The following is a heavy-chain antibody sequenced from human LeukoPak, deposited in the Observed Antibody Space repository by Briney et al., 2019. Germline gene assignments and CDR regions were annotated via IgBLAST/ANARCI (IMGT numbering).Heavy chain of an antibody. J-gene: IGHJ4*02. CDR1: GFTFGDYA. V-gene: IGHV3-53*01. CDR3: ARRAGDYSHPYDY. CDR2: IYSGGNT. D-gene: IGHD3-22*01. Sequence: GGSLRLSCTASGFTFGDYAMSWFRQAPGKGLEWVSFIYSGGNTYYADSVKGRFTISRDNSKNTVHLQMNSLRAEDTAMYYCARRAGDYSHPYDYWGQGTLVTVSS.